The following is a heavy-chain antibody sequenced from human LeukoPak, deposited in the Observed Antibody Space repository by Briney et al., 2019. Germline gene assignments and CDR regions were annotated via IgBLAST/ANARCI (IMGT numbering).Heavy chain of an antibody. CDR3: ARSPRVFGAQYYYMDV. J-gene: IGHJ6*03. D-gene: IGHD3-10*01. CDR1: GGSFSGYY. V-gene: IGHV4-34*01. Sequence: SETLSLTCAVYGGSFSGYYWSWIRQPPGKGLEWIGEINHSGSTNYNPSLKSRVTMSVDTSKNQFSLKLSSVTAADTAVYYCARSPRVFGAQYYYMDVWGKGTTVTVSS. CDR2: INHSGST.